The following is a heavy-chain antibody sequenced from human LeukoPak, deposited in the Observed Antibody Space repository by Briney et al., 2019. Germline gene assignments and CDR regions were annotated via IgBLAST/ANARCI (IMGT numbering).Heavy chain of an antibody. V-gene: IGHV1-8*01. J-gene: IGHJ4*02. CDR3: ARGDYYGSGSYYKKTVDY. Sequence: ASVKVSCKASGYTFTSYDINWVRQATGQGLEWMGWVNPNSGNTGYAQKFQGRVTMTRDTSISTAYMELSRLRSDDTAVYYCARGDYYGSGSYYKKTVDYWGQGTLVTVSS. CDR2: VNPNSGNT. D-gene: IGHD3-10*01. CDR1: GYTFTSYD.